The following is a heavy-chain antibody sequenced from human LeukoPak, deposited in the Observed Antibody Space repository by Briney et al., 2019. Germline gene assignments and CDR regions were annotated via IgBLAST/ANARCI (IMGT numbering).Heavy chain of an antibody. CDR3: AKAVSTSSGYYYYMDV. CDR2: IHYDESDE. J-gene: IGHJ6*03. V-gene: IGHV3-30*02. CDR1: GFSFSYG. Sequence: GGSLRLSCVASGFSFSYGMHWVRQAPGKGLEWLTFIHYDESDEYYADSVKGRFTVSRDNSKNTLYLQMNSLRAEDTAVYFCAKAVSTSSGYYYYMDVWGKGTTVTVSS. D-gene: IGHD6-6*01.